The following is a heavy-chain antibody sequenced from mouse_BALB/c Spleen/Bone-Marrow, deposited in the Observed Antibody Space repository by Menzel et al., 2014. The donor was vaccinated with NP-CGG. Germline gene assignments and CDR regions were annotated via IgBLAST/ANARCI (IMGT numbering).Heavy chain of an antibody. CDR3: TRSTMITYFDY. CDR1: GYTFTSYY. D-gene: IGHD2-4*01. CDR2: INPSNGGT. V-gene: IGHV1S81*02. Sequence: VQLVESGAELVKPGASVKLSCKASGYTFTSYYMYWVKQRPGQGLEWIGEINPSNGGTNFNEKFKSKATVTVDKSSSTAYMQLSSLTSEDSAVYYCTRSTMITYFDYWGQGTTLTVSS. J-gene: IGHJ2*01.